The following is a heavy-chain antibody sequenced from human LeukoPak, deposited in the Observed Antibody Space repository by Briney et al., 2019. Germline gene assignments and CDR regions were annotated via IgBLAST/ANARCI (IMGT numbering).Heavy chain of an antibody. CDR1: GGSISSYY. V-gene: IGHV4-59*01. Sequence: SETLSLTCTVSGGSISSYYWSWIRQPPGKGLEWIGYIYYSGSTNYNPSLKSRVTISVDTSKNQFSLKLSSVTAADTAVYYCARGGGNYYDSSGYYPDFDYWGQGTLVTVSS. CDR2: IYYSGST. D-gene: IGHD3-22*01. J-gene: IGHJ4*02. CDR3: ARGGGNYYDSSGYYPDFDY.